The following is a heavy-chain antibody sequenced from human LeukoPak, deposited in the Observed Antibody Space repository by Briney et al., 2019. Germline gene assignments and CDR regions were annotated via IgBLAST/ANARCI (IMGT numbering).Heavy chain of an antibody. V-gene: IGHV3-48*03. CDR1: GFTFSSYE. CDR2: ISSSGSTI. Sequence: GGSLRLSCAASGFTFSSYEMNWVRQAPGKGLEWVSYISSSGSTIYYADSVKGRFTISRDNAKNSLYLQMNSLRAEDTAVYYCARDTSPVTAHDAFDIWGQGTMVTVSS. D-gene: IGHD2-21*02. CDR3: ARDTSPVTAHDAFDI. J-gene: IGHJ3*02.